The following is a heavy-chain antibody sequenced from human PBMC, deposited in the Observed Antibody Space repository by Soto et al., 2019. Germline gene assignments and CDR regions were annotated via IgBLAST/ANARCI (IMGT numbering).Heavy chain of an antibody. CDR2: IIPIFGTA. CDR3: ARGGPVDTAMDDYYYYGMDV. CDR1: GGTFSSYA. Sequence: PVKLSCKASGGTFSSYAISWVRQAPGQGLEWMGGIIPIFGTANYAQKFQGRVTITADESTSTAYMELSSLRSEDTAVYYCARGGPVDTAMDDYYYYGMDVWGQGTTVTAP. J-gene: IGHJ6*02. V-gene: IGHV1-69*13. D-gene: IGHD5-18*01.